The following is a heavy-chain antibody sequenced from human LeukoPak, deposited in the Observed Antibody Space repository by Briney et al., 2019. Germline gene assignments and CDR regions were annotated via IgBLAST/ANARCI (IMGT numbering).Heavy chain of an antibody. V-gene: IGHV4-4*02. CDR1: GGSISSSNW. D-gene: IGHD4-17*01. Sequence: SETLSLTCAVSGGSISSSNWWSWVRQPPGKGLEWIGEIYHSGSTNYNPSPKSRVTISVDKSKNQFSLKLSSVTAADTAVYYCARDPPRSWNYGDFSDAFDIWGQGTMVTVSS. J-gene: IGHJ3*02. CDR2: IYHSGST. CDR3: ARDPPRSWNYGDFSDAFDI.